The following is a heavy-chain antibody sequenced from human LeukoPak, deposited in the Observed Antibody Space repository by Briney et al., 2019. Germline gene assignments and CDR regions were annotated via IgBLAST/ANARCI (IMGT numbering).Heavy chain of an antibody. CDR3: ARHSGYSSAWGGDWFDP. D-gene: IGHD6-19*01. V-gene: IGHV4-38-2*01. CDR1: GYSISSGYY. CDR2: IFHSGTT. J-gene: IGHJ5*02. Sequence: SETLSLTCGVSGYSISSGYYWGWIRQPPGKGLEWIGSIFHSGTTNYNPSLESRVTISVDTSKNQVSLKVNSVTASDTAVYYCARHSGYSSAWGGDWFDPWGQGTLVIVSS.